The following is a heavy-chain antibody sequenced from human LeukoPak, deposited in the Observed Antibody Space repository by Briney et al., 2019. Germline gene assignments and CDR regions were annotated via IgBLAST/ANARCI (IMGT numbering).Heavy chain of an antibody. J-gene: IGHJ4*02. CDR3: ARGSPAGNYLDY. V-gene: IGHV4-30-2*01. Sequence: SETLSLTCAVSGGSISSGGYSWSWIRQPPGKGLEWIGYIYHSGSTYYNPSLKSRVTISVDRSKNQFSLKLSSVTAADTAVYYCARGSPAGNYLDYWGQGTLVTVSS. D-gene: IGHD5-24*01. CDR2: IYHSGST. CDR1: GGSISSGGYS.